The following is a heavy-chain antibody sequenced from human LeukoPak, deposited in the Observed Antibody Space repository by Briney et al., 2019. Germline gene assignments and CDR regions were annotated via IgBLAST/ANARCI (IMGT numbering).Heavy chain of an antibody. V-gene: IGHV3-7*01. CDR1: GFTFTNAW. Sequence: GGSLRLSCATSGFTFTNAWMSWVRQAPGKGLEWVANIKQDGSEKYYVDSVKGRFTISRDNAKNSLYLQMNSLRAEDTAVYYCARVAGPYYFDYWGQGTLVTVSS. J-gene: IGHJ4*02. CDR2: IKQDGSEK. CDR3: ARVAGPYYFDY.